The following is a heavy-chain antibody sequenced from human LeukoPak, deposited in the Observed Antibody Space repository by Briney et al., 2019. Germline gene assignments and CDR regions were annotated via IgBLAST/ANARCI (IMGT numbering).Heavy chain of an antibody. CDR1: GGSIRGSPYY. Sequence: SETLSLTCSVSGGSIRGSPYYWGWIRQPPGKGLEWIGSIFNNGSTNYNPSLKSRVTISVDTSKNQFSLKLSSVTAADTAVYYCASYYYDSSGCHWGQGTLVTVSS. J-gene: IGHJ4*02. D-gene: IGHD3-22*01. CDR2: IFNNGST. CDR3: ASYYYDSSGCH. V-gene: IGHV4-39*01.